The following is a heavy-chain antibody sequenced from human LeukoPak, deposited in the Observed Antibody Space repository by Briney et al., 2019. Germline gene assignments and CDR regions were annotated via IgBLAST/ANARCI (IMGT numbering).Heavy chain of an antibody. CDR1: GGSISSYY. CDR2: IYYSGST. D-gene: IGHD3-22*01. Sequence: SETLSLTCSVSGGSISSYYWSWIRQPPGKGLEGIGYIYYSGSTNYHPSLKSRVTISVDTSKNQFSLKLSSVTAADTAVYYCARVIMYYYDSSGYPYFDYWGQGTLVTVSS. J-gene: IGHJ4*02. V-gene: IGHV4-59*01. CDR3: ARVIMYYYDSSGYPYFDY.